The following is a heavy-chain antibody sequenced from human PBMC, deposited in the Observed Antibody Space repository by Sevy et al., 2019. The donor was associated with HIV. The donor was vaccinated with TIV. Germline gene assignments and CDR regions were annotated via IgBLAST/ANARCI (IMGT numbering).Heavy chain of an antibody. CDR3: ARRGALGSSSWYTWFDP. CDR2: TYYRSKWYN. CDR1: GDSVSSNSAA. Sequence: KQSQTLSLTCAISGDSVSSNSAAWNWIRQSPSRGLEWLGRTYYRSKWYNDYAVSVKSRITINPDTSKNQFSLQLNSVTPEDTAVYYCARRGALGSSSWYTWFDPWGQGTLVTVS. D-gene: IGHD6-13*01. V-gene: IGHV6-1*01. J-gene: IGHJ5*02.